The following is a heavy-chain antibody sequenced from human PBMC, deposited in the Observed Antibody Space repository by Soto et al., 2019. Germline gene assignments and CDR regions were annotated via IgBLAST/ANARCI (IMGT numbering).Heavy chain of an antibody. V-gene: IGHV2-5*02. CDR1: GFSLRTCGVG. CDR3: AHTDSSSWYVFDY. D-gene: IGHD6-13*01. CDR2: IYWDDDK. Sequence: QITLKESGPTLVKTTQTLTLTCSFSGFSLRTCGVGVGWIRQPPGKALEWLALIYWDDDKRYRPSLSSRLTITKDTSRNQVALTMTDMDPVDTATYYCAHTDSSSWYVFDYWGQGTLVTVSS. J-gene: IGHJ4*02.